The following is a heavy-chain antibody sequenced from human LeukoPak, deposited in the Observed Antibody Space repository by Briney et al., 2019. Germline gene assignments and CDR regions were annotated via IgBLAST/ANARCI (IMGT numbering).Heavy chain of an antibody. CDR3: ARDRVPVAGTILDY. V-gene: IGHV4-4*02. CDR1: GDSVSNNYC. CDR2: VYHSGSA. D-gene: IGHD6-19*01. J-gene: IGHJ4*02. Sequence: SGTLSLTCAVFGDSVSNNYCWNWVRQSPGKGLEWIGEVYHSGSANYNPSPKSRVIISVDKSKNQFSLVLNSVTAADTAVYYCARDRVPVAGTILDYWGQGILVIVAS.